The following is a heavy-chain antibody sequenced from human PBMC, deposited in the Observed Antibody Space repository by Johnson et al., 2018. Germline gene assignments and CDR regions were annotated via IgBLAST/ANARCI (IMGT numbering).Heavy chain of an antibody. D-gene: IGHD3-3*01. Sequence: QVQLQESGGGVVQPGRSMTLSCAASGFTFSSYVMHWVRQAPGKGLEWVAVISYDGSHKHYADSVKGRFTISRDNSKNTLFLQMTSLRAEDTAVYYCAKSPSDVWSGTEAFDVWGQGTMVTISS. CDR3: AKSPSDVWSGTEAFDV. J-gene: IGHJ3*01. CDR2: ISYDGSHK. CDR1: GFTFSSYV. V-gene: IGHV3-30*18.